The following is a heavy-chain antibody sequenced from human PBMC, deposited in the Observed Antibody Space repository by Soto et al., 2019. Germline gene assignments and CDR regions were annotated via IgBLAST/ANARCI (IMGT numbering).Heavy chain of an antibody. D-gene: IGHD6-13*01. CDR3: ARGSGWYGQCYFDC. J-gene: IGHJ4*02. CDR2: LYSDGRT. V-gene: IGHV3-53*02. Sequence: DVQLVETGGGLIQPGGSLRLSCAASGFIVSSSYMSWVRQAPGKGLEWVSVLYSDGRTYYADSVKGRFTISRDNSKNTLYLQMNSLSAEATAVYYCARGSGWYGQCYFDCWGQGTLVTVSS. CDR1: GFIVSSSY.